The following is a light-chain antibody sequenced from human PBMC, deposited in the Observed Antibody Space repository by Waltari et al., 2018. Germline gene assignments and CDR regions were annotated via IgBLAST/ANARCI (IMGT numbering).Light chain of an antibody. CDR2: NAS. V-gene: IGKV3-20*01. CDR3: QHYESLPVT. CDR1: QSISKY. J-gene: IGKJ1*01. Sequence: EIVLTQSPGTLSLSQGERATLSCRASQSISKYLAWDQQKPGQAPRLLIYNASSRAAGIPDRFSVSWSGTDFNLTISRLEPEDFAVYYCQHYESLPVTFGQGTKVEIK.